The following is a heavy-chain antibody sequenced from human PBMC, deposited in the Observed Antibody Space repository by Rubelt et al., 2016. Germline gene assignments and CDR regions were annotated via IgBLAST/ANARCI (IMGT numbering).Heavy chain of an antibody. CDR2: INHSGST. J-gene: IGHJ4*02. CDR1: GGSFSGYY. D-gene: IGHD3-22*01. CDR3: ARGRGYDSSGYYRSYFDY. V-gene: IGHV4-34*01. Sequence: QVQLQQWGAGLLKPSETLSLTCAVYGGSFSGYYWSWIRQPPGKGLEWIGEINHSGSTNYNPSLKSVVNISVDTSKNQFSLKLSSVIAADTAVYYCARGRGYDSSGYYRSYFDYWGQGTLVTVSS.